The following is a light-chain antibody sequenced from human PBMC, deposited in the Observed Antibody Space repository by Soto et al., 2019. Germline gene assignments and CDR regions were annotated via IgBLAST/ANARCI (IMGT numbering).Light chain of an antibody. J-gene: IGKJ5*01. CDR2: GAS. CDR3: QQYNNLPPIT. CDR1: QSVSSSY. Sequence: VLTLSPGTLSLSPGEGATLSCRASQSVSSSYLAWYQQKPGQAPRLLIYGASSRATGIPDRFSGSGSGTEFTLTISSLQSEDSAVYYCQQYNNLPPITFGQGTRLDI. V-gene: IGKV3-20*01.